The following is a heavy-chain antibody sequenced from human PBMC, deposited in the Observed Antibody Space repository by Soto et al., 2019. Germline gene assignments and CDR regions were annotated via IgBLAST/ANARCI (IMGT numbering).Heavy chain of an antibody. CDR2: ILSGGNA. Sequence: PGGSLRLSCAVSGVTVNSNFMSWVRQAPGKGLEWVSVILSGGNADYADSVKGRFIMSRDISKNTLYLQMNSLRAEDTAVYFCVKEFRGDFDYWGQGTLVTVSS. D-gene: IGHD3-10*01. CDR3: VKEFRGDFDY. CDR1: GVTVNSNF. J-gene: IGHJ4*02. V-gene: IGHV3-53*01.